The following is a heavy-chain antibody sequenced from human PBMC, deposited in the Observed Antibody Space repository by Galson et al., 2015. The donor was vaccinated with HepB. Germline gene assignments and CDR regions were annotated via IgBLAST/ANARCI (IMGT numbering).Heavy chain of an antibody. CDR1: GFIFSDFA. D-gene: IGHD5-12*01. CDR2: ITFDGNGK. Sequence: SLRLSCAASGFIFSDFALHWVRQAPGQRPEWVALITFDGNGKYYADSVKGRFTVSRDDSRNTMFLQMDSLRAEDTATYYCVRDRSYSGYHHLYWGQGTLVSVSS. V-gene: IGHV3-30*04. J-gene: IGHJ4*02. CDR3: VRDRSYSGYHHLY.